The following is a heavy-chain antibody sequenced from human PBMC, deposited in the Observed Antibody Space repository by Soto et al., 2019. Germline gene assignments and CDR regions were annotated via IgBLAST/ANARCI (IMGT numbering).Heavy chain of an antibody. V-gene: IGHV4-30-4*01. J-gene: IGHJ5*02. CDR1: GGSINRADYS. CDR3: ARGVLVFEVVDRFWFYT. D-gene: IGHD3-3*01. CDR2: IYNSGIT. Sequence: PSETPSLTCTVSGGSINRADYSWIWVRQTPGKGLEWIGHIYNSGITYYNPSLKSRVVISIDTSRNQFSLRLNSLTAADRAVYFCARGVLVFEVVDRFWFYTWCQRTVVPVSA.